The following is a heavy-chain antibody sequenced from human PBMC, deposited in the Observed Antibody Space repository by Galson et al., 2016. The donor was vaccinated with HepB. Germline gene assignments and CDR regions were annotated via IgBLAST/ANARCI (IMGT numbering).Heavy chain of an antibody. CDR2: IDRNGNED. J-gene: IGHJ6*02. Sequence: SLRLSCAASGFTFSNYWMSWVRQAPGKGLEWVANIDRNGNEDYYVASVKGRFTISRDNAKNSLYLQMNSLRAEGTAVYYCARDQTVPIFGVVRATYAMDAWGQGTTVTVSS. CDR1: GFTFSNYW. V-gene: IGHV3-7*01. CDR3: ARDQTVPIFGVVRATYAMDA. D-gene: IGHD3-3*01.